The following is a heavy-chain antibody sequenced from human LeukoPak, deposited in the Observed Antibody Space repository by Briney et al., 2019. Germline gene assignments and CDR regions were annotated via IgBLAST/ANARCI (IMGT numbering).Heavy chain of an antibody. D-gene: IGHD2-2*01. Sequence: AISSSWGSTYYADSVQGRFTISRDNSKNTLYLQMNSLRAEDTAVYYCAKVSVVVPAAIGWFAPWGQGTLVTVSS. CDR3: AKVSVVVPAAIGWFAP. CDR2: ISSSWGST. V-gene: IGHV3-23*01. J-gene: IGHJ5*02.